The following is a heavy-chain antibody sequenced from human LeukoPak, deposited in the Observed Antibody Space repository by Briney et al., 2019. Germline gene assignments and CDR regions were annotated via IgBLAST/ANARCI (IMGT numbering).Heavy chain of an antibody. Sequence: PSETLSLTCIVSGGSISSYYWSWIRQPPGKGLEWIGYIYYSGSTNYNPSLKSRVTISVDTSKNQFSLKLSSVTAADTAVYYCARDRYYDSSGFSSDIWGQGTMVTVFS. V-gene: IGHV4-59*01. CDR3: ARDRYYDSSGFSSDI. D-gene: IGHD3-22*01. CDR1: GGSISSYY. CDR2: IYYSGST. J-gene: IGHJ3*02.